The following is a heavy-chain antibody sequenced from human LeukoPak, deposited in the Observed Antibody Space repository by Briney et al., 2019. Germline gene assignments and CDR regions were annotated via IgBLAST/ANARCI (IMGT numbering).Heavy chain of an antibody. D-gene: IGHD3-22*01. Sequence: GGSLRLSCAASGFTVSSNYMSWVRQAPGKGLEWVSVIYSGGSTYYADSVKGGFTISRDNSKNTLYLQMNSLRAEDTAVYYCARDGYYDSSGSPFDYWGQGTLVTVSS. CDR2: IYSGGST. V-gene: IGHV3-66*01. J-gene: IGHJ4*02. CDR3: ARDGYYDSSGSPFDY. CDR1: GFTVSSNY.